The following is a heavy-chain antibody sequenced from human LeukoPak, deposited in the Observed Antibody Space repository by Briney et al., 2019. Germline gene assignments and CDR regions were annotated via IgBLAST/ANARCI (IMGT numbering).Heavy chain of an antibody. V-gene: IGHV2-70*11. CDR3: ARIRYYYGSETLIVY. CDR2: IDWDDDK. CDR1: GVSLRTSGMC. J-gene: IGHJ4*02. D-gene: IGHD3-10*01. Sequence: SGPALMKPTQTLTLICNFSGVSLRTSGMCVSWIRQPPGKALEWLARIDWDDDKYYSTSLKTRLTISKDTSKNQVVLTMTNMDPVDTATYYCARIRYYYGSETLIVYWGQGTLVTVSS.